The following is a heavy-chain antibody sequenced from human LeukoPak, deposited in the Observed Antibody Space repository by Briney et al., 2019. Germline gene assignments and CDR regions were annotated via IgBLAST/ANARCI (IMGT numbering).Heavy chain of an antibody. Sequence: GRSLRLSCAASGFTFNIYAMHWVRQAPGKGLEWVAVISSDGSQIYYGDSVKGRFTISRDNSKNTLYLQVNSLRPEDTAVYYCAKNNWNDVGDGFDIWGQGTMVTVSS. CDR2: ISSDGSQI. V-gene: IGHV3-30*18. CDR1: GFTFNIYA. CDR3: AKNNWNDVGDGFDI. J-gene: IGHJ3*02. D-gene: IGHD1-1*01.